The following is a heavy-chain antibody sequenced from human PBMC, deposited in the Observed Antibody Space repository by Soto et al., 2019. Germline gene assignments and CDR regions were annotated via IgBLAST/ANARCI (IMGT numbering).Heavy chain of an antibody. D-gene: IGHD2-15*01. CDR2: IIPIFGTA. CDR3: ARRAAYYYYGMDV. V-gene: IGHV1-69*13. CDR1: GGTFSSYA. J-gene: IGHJ6*02. Sequence: SVKVSCKASGGTFSSYAISWVRQAPGQGLEWMGGIIPIFGTANYAQKFQGRVAITADESTSTAYMELSSLRSEDTAVYYCARRAAYYYYGMDVWGQGTTVTVSS.